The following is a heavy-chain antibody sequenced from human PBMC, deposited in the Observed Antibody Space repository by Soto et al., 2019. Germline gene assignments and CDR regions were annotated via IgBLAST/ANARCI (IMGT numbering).Heavy chain of an antibody. Sequence: SETLSLTCTVSGGSISSYYWSWIRQPPGKGLEWIGYIYYSGSTNYNPSLKSRVTISVDTSKNQFSLKLSSVTAADTAVYYCARGYYGSGTAPPEGYYMDVWGKGTTVTVSS. D-gene: IGHD3-10*01. CDR3: ARGYYGSGTAPPEGYYMDV. CDR2: IYYSGST. J-gene: IGHJ6*03. V-gene: IGHV4-59*01. CDR1: GGSISSYY.